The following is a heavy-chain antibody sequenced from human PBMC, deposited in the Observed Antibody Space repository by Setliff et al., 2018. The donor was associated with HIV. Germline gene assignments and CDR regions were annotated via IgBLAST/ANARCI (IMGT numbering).Heavy chain of an antibody. CDR2: IIPIFGTA. D-gene: IGHD1-7*01. J-gene: IGHJ6*03. Sequence: VASVKVSCKASGGTFSSYAISWVRQAPGQGLEWMGGIIPIFGTANCAQKFQGRVTITADESTSTAYMELSSLRSEDTAVYYCARVTTGTYYYYMDVWGKGTTVTVSS. CDR3: ARVTTGTYYYYMDV. V-gene: IGHV1-69*13. CDR1: GGTFSSYA.